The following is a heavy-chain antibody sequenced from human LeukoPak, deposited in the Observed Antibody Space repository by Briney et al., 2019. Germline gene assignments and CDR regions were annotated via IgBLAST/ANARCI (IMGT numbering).Heavy chain of an antibody. V-gene: IGHV5-51*01. CDR3: ARRTSKYYYDSSGYSPLDY. CDR2: IYPGDSDT. CDR1: GYSFTSYW. D-gene: IGHD3-22*01. J-gene: IGHJ4*02. Sequence: GESLKISCKGSGYSFTSYWIGWVRQMPGKGLEWMGIIYPGDSDTRYSPSFQGQVTISADKSISAAYLQWSSLKASDTAMYYCARRTSKYYYDSSGYSPLDYWGQGTLVTVSS.